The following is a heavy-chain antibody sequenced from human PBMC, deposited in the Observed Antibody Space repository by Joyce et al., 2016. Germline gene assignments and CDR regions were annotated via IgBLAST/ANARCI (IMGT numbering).Heavy chain of an antibody. CDR2: VYLTGST. J-gene: IGHJ4*02. V-gene: IGHV4-4*07. CDR3: ARGGYGDYVRYFDY. Sequence: QVQLRESGPRLLKPSETLSLTCTISGDSIKHYFWSWIRQPAGKGLEWIGRVYLTGSTNYNPSRRSRVTMSVDTSKNQFSLKVTSMTAADTAVYYCARGGYGDYVRYFDYWGQGLAVTVSA. D-gene: IGHD4-17*01. CDR1: GDSIKHYF.